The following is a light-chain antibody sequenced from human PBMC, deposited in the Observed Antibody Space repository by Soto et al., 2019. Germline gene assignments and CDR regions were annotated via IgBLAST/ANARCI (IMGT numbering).Light chain of an antibody. V-gene: IGKV3-15*01. CDR2: GAS. J-gene: IGKJ1*01. Sequence: EIVMTQSPATLSVSPGGRATLSCRASQSIRDTLAWYQQKPGQAPRLLIYGASTRPPGVPARFSGSGSGTDFTLTISSLQSEDFAVYYCQQYNNWPWTFGQGTKVEIK. CDR1: QSIRDT. CDR3: QQYNNWPWT.